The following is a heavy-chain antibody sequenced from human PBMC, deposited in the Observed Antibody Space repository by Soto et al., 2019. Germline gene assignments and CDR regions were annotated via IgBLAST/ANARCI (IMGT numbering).Heavy chain of an antibody. CDR2: ISWNSGSI. D-gene: IGHD4-4*01. V-gene: IGHV3-9*01. Sequence: EVQLVESGEGLVQPGRSLRLSCAASGFTFDDYAMHWVRQAPGKGLEWVSGISWNSGSIGYADSVKGRFTISRDNAKNSLYLQMNSLRAEDTALYYCAKDSMATVTTGPYGYWGQGTLVTVSS. J-gene: IGHJ4*02. CDR3: AKDSMATVTTGPYGY. CDR1: GFTFDDYA.